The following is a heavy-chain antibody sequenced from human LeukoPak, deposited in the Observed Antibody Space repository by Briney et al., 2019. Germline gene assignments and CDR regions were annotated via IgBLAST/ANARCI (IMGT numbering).Heavy chain of an antibody. J-gene: IGHJ4*02. Sequence: GASVKVSCKASGYTFTSCYMHWVRQAPGQGLEWMGIINPSGGSTSYAQKFQGRVTMTRDMSTSTVYMELSSLRSEDTAVYYCARETQHPAAHNYYDSSGYNPAGWDFDWGQGTLVTVSS. CDR2: INPSGGST. D-gene: IGHD3-22*01. V-gene: IGHV1-46*01. CDR1: GYTFTSCY. CDR3: ARETQHPAAHNYYDSSGYNPAGWDFD.